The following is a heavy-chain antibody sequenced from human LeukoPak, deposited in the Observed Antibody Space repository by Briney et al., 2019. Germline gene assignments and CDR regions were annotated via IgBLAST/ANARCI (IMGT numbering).Heavy chain of an antibody. J-gene: IGHJ4*02. D-gene: IGHD3-10*01. Sequence: QPGGSLRLSCAASGFTFSSFAMTWVRQAPGKGLEWVSGIHGNGETTYYADSVKGRFTISRDNSRELLYLQMNSLRAEDTAVYYCANYRGARAYYFDYWGQGTLVTVSS. V-gene: IGHV3-23*01. CDR3: ANYRGARAYYFDY. CDR2: IHGNGETT. CDR1: GFTFSSFA.